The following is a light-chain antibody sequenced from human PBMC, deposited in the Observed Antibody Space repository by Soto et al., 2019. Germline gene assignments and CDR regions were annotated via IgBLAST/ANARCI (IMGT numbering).Light chain of an antibody. J-gene: IGLJ2*01. CDR2: EVS. V-gene: IGLV2-8*01. CDR1: TSDVGGYNS. Sequence: QSALTQPPSASGSPGQAGTLSCTGTTSDVGGYNSVSWYQQHPGKAPKLMIYEVSKRPSGVPDRFSGSKSGNTASLTVSGLQAEDEADYCCSSYAGSNNLGVFGGGTQLLVL. CDR3: SSYAGSNNLGV.